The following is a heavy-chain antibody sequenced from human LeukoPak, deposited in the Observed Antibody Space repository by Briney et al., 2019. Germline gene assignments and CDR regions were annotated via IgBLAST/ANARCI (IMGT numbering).Heavy chain of an antibody. Sequence: GGSLRLSCLASGFTLNLYSMHWVRQAAGKGLEFVSVISSDGVYTYYAYSVKGRFTISRDNSKNTVYLQMSSLGADDTAVYYCAMVLDYCDGGTCYNSGMDSWGQGTLVTVSS. V-gene: IGHV3-64D*08. J-gene: IGHJ4*02. CDR2: ISSDGVYT. CDR1: GFTLNLYS. D-gene: IGHD2-15*01. CDR3: AMVLDYCDGGTCYNSGMDS.